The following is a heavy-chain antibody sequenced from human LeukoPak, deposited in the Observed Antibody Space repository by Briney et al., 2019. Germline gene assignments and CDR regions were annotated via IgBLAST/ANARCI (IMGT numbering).Heavy chain of an antibody. CDR1: GFTFSNYA. CDR2: ISSDGGST. CDR3: VKSASSYGANWFDP. V-gene: IGHV3-64D*09. J-gene: IGHJ5*02. Sequence: GGSLRLSCSASGFTFSNYAMHWVRQAPGKGLEYVSAISSDGGSTYYADSVKGRFIIPRDNSKNTLYLHMSSLRAEDTAVYYCVKSASSYGANWFDPWGQGTLVTVSS. D-gene: IGHD4/OR15-4a*01.